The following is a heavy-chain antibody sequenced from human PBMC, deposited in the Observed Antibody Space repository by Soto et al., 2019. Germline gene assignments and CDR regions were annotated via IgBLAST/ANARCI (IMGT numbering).Heavy chain of an antibody. V-gene: IGHV1-69*12. CDR2: IIPIFGTV. CDR3: ARGNHRWLQLWYFDL. Sequence: QVQLVQSGAEVKKPGSSVKVSCKASGGTFSNYPISWVRQAPGQGLEWMGGIIPIFGTVNYAQKFQGRVTMTADESASPAYMELRSLRSEATAVYYCARGNHRWLQLWYFDLWGRGPLVTVSS. CDR1: GGTFSNYP. D-gene: IGHD5-12*01. J-gene: IGHJ2*01.